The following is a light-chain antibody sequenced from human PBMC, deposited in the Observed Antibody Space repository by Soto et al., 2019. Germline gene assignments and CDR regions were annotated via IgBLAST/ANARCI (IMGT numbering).Light chain of an antibody. V-gene: IGLV2-14*01. CDR1: SSDVGGYNY. Sequence: QSVLTQPAAVSGSPGQSSTICCTGTSSDVGGYNYVSWYQQHPGKAPKLMIYEVSNRPSGVSNRFSGSKSGNTASLTISGLQAEDEADYYCSSYTSSSTYVFGTGTKVTVL. CDR3: SSYTSSSTYV. CDR2: EVS. J-gene: IGLJ1*01.